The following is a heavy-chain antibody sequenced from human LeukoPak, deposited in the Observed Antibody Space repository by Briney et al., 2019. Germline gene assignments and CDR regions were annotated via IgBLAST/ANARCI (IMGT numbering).Heavy chain of an antibody. V-gene: IGHV4-30-4*08. CDR2: IYYSGST. J-gene: IGHJ4*02. D-gene: IGHD6-13*01. Sequence: SETLSLTCTVSGGSISSGDYYWSWIRQPPGKGLEWIGYIYYSGSTYYNPSLKSRVTISVDTSKNQFSLKLSSVTAADTAVYYCAMIGYSSSWYVLDYWGQGTLVTVSS. CDR3: AMIGYSSSWYVLDY. CDR1: GGSISSGDYY.